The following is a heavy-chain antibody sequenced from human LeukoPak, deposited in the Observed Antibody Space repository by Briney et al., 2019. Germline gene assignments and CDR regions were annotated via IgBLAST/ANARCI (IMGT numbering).Heavy chain of an antibody. Sequence: GGSLRLSCAASGFTFSSYAMSWVRQAPGKGLEWVSAISGSGGSTYYADSVKGRSTLSRGNSKNRLYLQMNSLRAEDTAVYYCAKDAPTTVTPFDYWGQGTLVTVSS. CDR1: GFTFSSYA. CDR2: ISGSGGST. V-gene: IGHV3-23*01. J-gene: IGHJ4*02. D-gene: IGHD4-17*01. CDR3: AKDAPTTVTPFDY.